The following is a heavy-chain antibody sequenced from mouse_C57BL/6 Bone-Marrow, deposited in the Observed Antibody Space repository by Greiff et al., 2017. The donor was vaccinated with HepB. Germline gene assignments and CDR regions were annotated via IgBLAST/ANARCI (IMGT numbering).Heavy chain of an antibody. V-gene: IGHV2-6-1*01. CDR2: IWSDGST. CDR3: ARQYDGYYLSGAMDY. Sequence: VKLMESGPGLVAPSQSLSITCTVSGFSLTSYGVHWVRQPPGKGLEWLVVIWSDGSTTYNSALKSRLSISKDNSKSQVFLKMNSLQTDDTAMYYCARQYDGYYLSGAMDYWGQGTSVTVSS. D-gene: IGHD2-3*01. J-gene: IGHJ4*01. CDR1: GFSLTSYG.